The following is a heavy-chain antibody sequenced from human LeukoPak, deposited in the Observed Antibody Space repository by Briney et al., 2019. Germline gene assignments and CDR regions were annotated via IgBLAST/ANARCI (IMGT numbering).Heavy chain of an antibody. CDR1: GFTFSSYA. Sequence: GGSLRLSCAASGFTFSSYAMSWVRQAPGKGLEWGSAISGSGGSTYYADSVKGRFSISRDNSKNTLYLQMNSLRAEDTAVYYCAKSYYDFWSGYWDYWGQGTLVTVSS. CDR3: AKSYYDFWSGYWDY. CDR2: ISGSGGST. D-gene: IGHD3-3*01. V-gene: IGHV3-23*01. J-gene: IGHJ4*02.